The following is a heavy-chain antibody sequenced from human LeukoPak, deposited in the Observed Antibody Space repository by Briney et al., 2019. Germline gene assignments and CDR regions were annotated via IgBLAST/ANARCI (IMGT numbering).Heavy chain of an antibody. V-gene: IGHV3-23*01. J-gene: IGHJ4*02. CDR2: ITDSGGDT. D-gene: IGHD2-2*01. CDR3: AKGSSAGRPYYFDY. Sequence: AITDSGGDTYYSDSVKGRFIISRDNSKNSLYLHMNSLRAEDTAVYHCAKGSSAGRPYYFDYWGQGILVTVSS.